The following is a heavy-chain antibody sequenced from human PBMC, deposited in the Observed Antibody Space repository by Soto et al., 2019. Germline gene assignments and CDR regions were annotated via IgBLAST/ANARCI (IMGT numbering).Heavy chain of an antibody. V-gene: IGHV1-69*13. D-gene: IGHD1-1*01. CDR3: AGDESNDYAYYYYGMDV. CDR1: GGTFSSYA. J-gene: IGHJ6*02. Sequence: ASVKVSCKASGGTFSSYAISWVRQAPGQGLEWMGGIIPIFGTANYAQKFQGRVTITADESTSTAYMELSSLRSEDTAVYYCAGDESNDYAYYYYGMDVWGQGTTVTVSS. CDR2: IIPIFGTA.